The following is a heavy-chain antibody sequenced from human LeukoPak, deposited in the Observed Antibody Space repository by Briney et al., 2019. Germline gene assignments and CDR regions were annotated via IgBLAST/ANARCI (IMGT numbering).Heavy chain of an antibody. CDR1: GYTFTSYD. Sequence: GASVKVSCKASGYTFTSYDINWVRQATGQGLEWMGWINPNSGGTNYAQKFQGRVTMTRDTSISTAYMELSRLRSDDTAVYYCAREFKDCSSTSCRDAFDIWGQGTMVTVSS. CDR2: INPNSGGT. CDR3: AREFKDCSSTSCRDAFDI. V-gene: IGHV1-2*02. D-gene: IGHD2-2*01. J-gene: IGHJ3*02.